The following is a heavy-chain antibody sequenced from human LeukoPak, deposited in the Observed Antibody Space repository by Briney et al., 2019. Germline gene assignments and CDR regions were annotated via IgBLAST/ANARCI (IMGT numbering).Heavy chain of an antibody. CDR1: GFTFSSYA. D-gene: IGHD2-2*01. CDR3: ARGGHCSTTSCSNYDGMDV. Sequence: PGGSLRLSCAASGFTFSSYAMSWVRQAPGKGLEWVSAISGSGDSTYYGDSVKGRFTISRDNSKNTLYLQMNSLRAEDTAVYFCARGGHCSTTSCSNYDGMDVWGQGTTLTVSS. J-gene: IGHJ6*02. V-gene: IGHV3-23*01. CDR2: ISGSGDST.